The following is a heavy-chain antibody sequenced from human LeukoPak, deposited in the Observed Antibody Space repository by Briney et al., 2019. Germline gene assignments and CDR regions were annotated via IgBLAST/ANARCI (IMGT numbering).Heavy chain of an antibody. D-gene: IGHD4-17*01. CDR2: IKQDGSEK. CDR1: GFTFSSYW. CDR3: ARVRTTVTTEGDY. J-gene: IGHJ4*02. V-gene: IGHV3-7*01. Sequence: GGSLRLSCAASGFTFSSYWMSWVRQAPGKGLEWVANIKQDGSEKYYVDSVKGRFTISRDNAKNSLYLQMNSLRAEDTAVYYCARVRTTVTTEGDYWGQGTLVTVSS.